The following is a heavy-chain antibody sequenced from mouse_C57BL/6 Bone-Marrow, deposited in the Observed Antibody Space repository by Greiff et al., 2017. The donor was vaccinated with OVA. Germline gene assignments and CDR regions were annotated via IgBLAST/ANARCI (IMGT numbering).Heavy chain of an antibody. V-gene: IGHV7-3*01. CDR2: IRNKANGYTT. Sequence: EVKLVESGGGLVQPGGSLSLSCAASGFTFTDYYMSWVRQPPGKALEWLGFIRNKANGYTTEYSASVKGRFTISRDNSQSILYLQMNALRAEDSATYYCARYKNNNYVFFFDYWGQGTTLTVSS. D-gene: IGHD2-5*01. CDR1: GFTFTDYY. CDR3: ARYKNNNYVFFFDY. J-gene: IGHJ2*01.